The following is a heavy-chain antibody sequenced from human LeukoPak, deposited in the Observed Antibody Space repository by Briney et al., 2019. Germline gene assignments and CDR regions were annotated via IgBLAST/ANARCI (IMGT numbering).Heavy chain of an antibody. CDR2: IYYIGST. V-gene: IGHV4-59*08. D-gene: IGHD2-15*01. J-gene: IGHJ4*02. CDR3: ARAKGSGGPLNYFDY. CDR1: GASISSYY. Sequence: PSETLSLTCSVSGASISSYYWSWVRQPPGKGLEWIGYIYYIGSTNYNPSLKSRVTISLDTSKNQFSLKLSSVTAADTAVYYCARAKGSGGPLNYFDYWGQGTLVTVSS.